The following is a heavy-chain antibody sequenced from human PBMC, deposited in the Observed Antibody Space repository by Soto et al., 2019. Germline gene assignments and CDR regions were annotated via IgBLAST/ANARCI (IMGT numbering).Heavy chain of an antibody. CDR1: DGSISTYDW. V-gene: IGHV4-4*02. D-gene: IGHD3-3*01. J-gene: IGHJ4*02. Sequence: PSETLSLTCVVSDGSISTYDWWTWVRQPPGKGLEWIGKMFHSGGADYSPSLKSRVTISADSSKNHFSLRLTAVTAADTAVYYCATGNVDSMLEYWGQGTLVTVSS. CDR3: ATGNVDSMLEY. CDR2: MFHSGGA.